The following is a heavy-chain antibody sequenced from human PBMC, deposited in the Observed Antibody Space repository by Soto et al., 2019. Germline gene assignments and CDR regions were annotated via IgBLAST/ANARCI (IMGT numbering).Heavy chain of an antibody. CDR2: INHSGST. Sequence: QVQLQQWCAGLLKPSETLSLTCAVYGGSFSGYYWSWIRQPPGKGLEWMGEINHSGSTNYNPSLKSQVTISVDTSKNQFSLKLSSVTAADTAVYYCARVTGKKWGLDYWGQGTLVTVSS. CDR3: ARVTGKKWGLDY. CDR1: GGSFSGYY. V-gene: IGHV4-34*01. J-gene: IGHJ4*02. D-gene: IGHD1-26*01.